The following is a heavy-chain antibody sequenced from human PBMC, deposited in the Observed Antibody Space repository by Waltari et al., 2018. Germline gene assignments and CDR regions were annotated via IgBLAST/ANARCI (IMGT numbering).Heavy chain of an antibody. CDR3: TDGRGRFEY. J-gene: IGHJ4*02. CDR1: GGSTPGLSEY. CDR2: IYYGGSA. Sequence: QVQLQESGPGLVKPSETLSLVCSVSGGSTPGLSEYWAWIRQPPGKGLEWIGSIYYGGSAFYNPSLNSRVTLSFDTSKNQFSLHLRSATAADTAVYYCTDGRGRFEYWGQGTLVTVS. V-gene: IGHV4-39*01. D-gene: IGHD1-26*01.